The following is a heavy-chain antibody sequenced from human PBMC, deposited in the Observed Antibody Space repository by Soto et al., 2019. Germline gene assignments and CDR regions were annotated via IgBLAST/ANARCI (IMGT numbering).Heavy chain of an antibody. CDR1: GYSFTSYW. CDR2: IYPGDSDT. D-gene: IGHD3-9*01. J-gene: IGHJ6*01. Sequence: PGESLKISCKGSGYSFTSYWIGWVRQMPGKGLEWMGIIYPGDSDTRYSPSFQGQVTISADKSISTAYLQWSSLKASDTAMYYCARIRRDYDILTGYYYYYYYYGMDVW. V-gene: IGHV5-51*01. CDR3: ARIRRDYDILTGYYYYYYYYGMDV.